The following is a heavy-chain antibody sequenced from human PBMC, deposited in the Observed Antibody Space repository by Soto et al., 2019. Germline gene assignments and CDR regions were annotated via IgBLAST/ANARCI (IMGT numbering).Heavy chain of an antibody. CDR2: ISGSGGST. D-gene: IGHD6-13*01. CDR1: GFTFSSYA. CDR3: AKSGSPSGKQVAALRNFEY. J-gene: IGHJ4*02. V-gene: IGHV3-23*01. Sequence: PGGSLRLSCAASGFTFSSYAMSWVRQAPGKGLEWVSAISGSGGSTYYADSVKGRFTISRDNSKNTLYLQMNSLRAEDTAVYYCAKSGSPSGKQVAALRNFEYWGQGTLVTVSS.